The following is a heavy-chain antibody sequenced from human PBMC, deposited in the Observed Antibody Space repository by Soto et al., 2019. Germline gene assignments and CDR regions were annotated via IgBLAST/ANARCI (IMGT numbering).Heavy chain of an antibody. CDR3: TRANGYF. CDR1: GYTFTNYA. Sequence: QVRLEQSGAEVKKPGASMKMACKGSGYTFTNYAVIWMRQAPGQRLEWMGRINPESGNTKYSEKFKARVTITRDTSARAAYMELNILRSEATTVYYCTRANGYF. J-gene: IGHJ2*01. CDR2: INPESGNT. V-gene: IGHV1-3*01.